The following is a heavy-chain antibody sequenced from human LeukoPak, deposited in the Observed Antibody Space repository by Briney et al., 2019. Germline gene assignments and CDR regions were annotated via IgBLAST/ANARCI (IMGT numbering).Heavy chain of an antibody. J-gene: IGHJ4*02. CDR2: ISYDGSNK. D-gene: IGHD1-26*01. CDR3: ASPYSGSYSTDY. CDR1: GFTFSSYG. Sequence: GGSLRLSCAASGFTFSSYGMHWVRQAPGKGLEWVAVISYDGSNKYYADSVKGRFTVSRDNSKNTLYLQMNSLRAEDTAVYYCASPYSGSYSTDYWGQGTLVTVSS. V-gene: IGHV3-30*03.